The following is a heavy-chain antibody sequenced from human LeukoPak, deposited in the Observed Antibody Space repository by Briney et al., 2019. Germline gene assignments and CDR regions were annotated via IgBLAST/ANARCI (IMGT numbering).Heavy chain of an antibody. CDR3: ASEYSSSSGLDY. D-gene: IGHD6-6*01. CDR1: GGSISSGSYY. Sequence: SETLSLTCTVSGGSISSGSYYWSWIRQPPGKGLEWIGEINHSGSTNYNPSLKSRVTISVDTSKNQFSLKLSSVTAADTAVYYCASEYSSSSGLDYWGQGTLVTVSS. J-gene: IGHJ4*02. V-gene: IGHV4-39*07. CDR2: INHSGST.